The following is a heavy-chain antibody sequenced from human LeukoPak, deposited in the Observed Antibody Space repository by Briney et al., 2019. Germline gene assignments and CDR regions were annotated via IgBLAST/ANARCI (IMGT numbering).Heavy chain of an antibody. V-gene: IGHV1-69*04. CDR3: ARDVDYYDSSGYDAFDI. Sequence: VASVKVSCKASGGTFSSYAISWVRQAPGQGLEWMGRIIPILGIANYTQKFQGRVTITADKSTSTAYMELSSLRSEDTAVYYCARDVDYYDSSGYDAFDIWGQGTMVTVSS. CDR1: GGTFSSYA. CDR2: IIPILGIA. J-gene: IGHJ3*02. D-gene: IGHD3-22*01.